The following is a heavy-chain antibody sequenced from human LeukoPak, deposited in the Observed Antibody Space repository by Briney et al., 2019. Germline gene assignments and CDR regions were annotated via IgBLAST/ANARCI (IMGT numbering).Heavy chain of an antibody. CDR1: GGSISSGSYY. D-gene: IGHD4-11*01. CDR3: ARGYDYSNYDAPSDY. Sequence: TLSLTCTASGGSISSGSYYWSWIRQPAGKGLEWIGRIYTSGSTNYNPSLKSRVTISVDTSKNQFSLKLSSVTAADTAVYYCARGYDYSNYDAPSDYWGQGTLVTVSS. J-gene: IGHJ4*02. CDR2: IYTSGST. V-gene: IGHV4-61*02.